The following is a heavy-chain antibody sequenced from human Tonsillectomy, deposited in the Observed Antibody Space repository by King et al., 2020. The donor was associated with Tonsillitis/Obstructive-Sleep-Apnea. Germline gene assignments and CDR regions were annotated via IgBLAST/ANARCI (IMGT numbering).Heavy chain of an antibody. CDR1: GFTFSSYG. CDR3: ATGYSSGWYGLGAFDI. CDR2: IWYDGSNK. J-gene: IGHJ3*02. V-gene: IGHV3-33*01. Sequence: VQLVESGGGVVQPGRSLRLSCAASGFTFSSYGMHWVRQAPGKGLEWVAVIWYDGSNKYYADSVKGRFTISSDNSKNTLYLQMNSLRAEDTAVYYCATGYSSGWYGLGAFDIWGQGTMVTVSS. D-gene: IGHD6-19*01.